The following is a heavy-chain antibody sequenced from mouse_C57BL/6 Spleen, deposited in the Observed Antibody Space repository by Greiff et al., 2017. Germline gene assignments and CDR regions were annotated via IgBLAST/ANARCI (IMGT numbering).Heavy chain of an antibody. CDR2: ISSGSSTI. CDR1: GFTFSDYG. Sequence: EVQLVESGGGLVKPGGSLKLSCAASGFTFSDYGMHWVRQAPEKGLEWVAYISSGSSTIYYADTVKGRFTISRDNAKNTLYLQMTSLRSEDTAMYYCAGLDYYGSAYWGQGTLVTVSA. J-gene: IGHJ3*01. D-gene: IGHD1-1*01. CDR3: AGLDYYGSAY. V-gene: IGHV5-17*01.